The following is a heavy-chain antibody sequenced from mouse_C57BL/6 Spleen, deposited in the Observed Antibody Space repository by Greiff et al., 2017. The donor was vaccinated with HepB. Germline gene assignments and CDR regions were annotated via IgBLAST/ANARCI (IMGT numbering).Heavy chain of an antibody. CDR3: ARSDGNPLAY. J-gene: IGHJ3*01. D-gene: IGHD2-1*01. CDR2: IYPGDGDT. CDR1: GYAFSSSW. Sequence: QVQLQQSGPELVKPGASVKISCKASGYAFSSSWMNWVKQRPGKGLEWIGRIYPGDGDTNYNGKFKGKATLTADKSSSTAYMQLSSLTSEDSAVYFCARSDGNPLAYWGQGTLVTVSA. V-gene: IGHV1-82*01.